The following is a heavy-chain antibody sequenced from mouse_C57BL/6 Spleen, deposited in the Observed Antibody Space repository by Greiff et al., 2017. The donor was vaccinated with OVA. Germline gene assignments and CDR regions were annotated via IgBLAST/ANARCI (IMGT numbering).Heavy chain of an antibody. CDR3: ARGGLPRHFDY. CDR2: IDPSDSYT. Sequence: VQLQQSGAELVMPGASVKLSCKASGYTFTSYWMHWVKQRPGQGLEWIGEIDPSDSYTNYNQKFKGKSTLTVDKSSSTAYMQLSSLTSEDSAVYYCARGGLPRHFDYWGQGTTLTVSS. J-gene: IGHJ2*01. V-gene: IGHV1-69*01. CDR1: GYTFTSYW. D-gene: IGHD1-2*01.